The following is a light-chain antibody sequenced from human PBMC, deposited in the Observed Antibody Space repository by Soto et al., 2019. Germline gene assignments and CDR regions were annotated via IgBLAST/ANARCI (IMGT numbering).Light chain of an antibody. CDR1: QSISSW. CDR2: DAS. V-gene: IGKV1-5*01. Sequence: DIQMTQSPSTLSASVGDRVTITCRASQSISSWLAWYQQKPGKAPKLLIYDASSLNSGVPSRFSGSGSGTEFTLTISSLQPDDFAIYYCHQYNSDSRTFGQGTRLEIK. CDR3: HQYNSDSRT. J-gene: IGKJ5*01.